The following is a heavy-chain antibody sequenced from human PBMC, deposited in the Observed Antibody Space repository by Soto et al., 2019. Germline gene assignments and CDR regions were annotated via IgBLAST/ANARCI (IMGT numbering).Heavy chain of an antibody. CDR3: AKDRLGGLRFLEWLLSGDFDY. D-gene: IGHD3-3*01. CDR2: ISGSGGST. CDR1: GFTFSSYA. J-gene: IGHJ4*02. V-gene: IGHV3-23*01. Sequence: GGSLRLSCAASGFTFSSYAMSWVRQAPGKGLEWVSAISGSGGSTYYADSVKGRFTISRDNSKNTLYLQMNSLRAEDTAVYYCAKDRLGGLRFLEWLLSGDFDYWGQGTLVTVSS.